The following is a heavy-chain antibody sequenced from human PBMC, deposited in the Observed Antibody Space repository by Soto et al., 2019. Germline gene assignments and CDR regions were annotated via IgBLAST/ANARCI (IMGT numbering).Heavy chain of an antibody. CDR2: ISGSGGST. V-gene: IGHV3-23*01. J-gene: IGHJ4*02. CDR3: AKDHGPGKYSY. D-gene: IGHD2-15*01. Sequence: GESLKISCAASGFTFSSYAMSWVRQAPGKGLEWVSAISGSGGSTYYADSVKGRFTISRDNSKNTLYLQMNSLRAEDTAVYYCAKDHGPGKYSYWGQGTLVTVSS. CDR1: GFTFSSYA.